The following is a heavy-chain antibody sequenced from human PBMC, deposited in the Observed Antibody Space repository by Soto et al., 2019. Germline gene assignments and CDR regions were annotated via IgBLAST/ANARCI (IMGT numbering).Heavy chain of an antibody. Sequence: KGLEWVSVISGSGSSTYYADSVKGRFTISRDNSKKTLYVQMNSLRAEDTAVYYCAKMSDFWSGSPTYHFDYWGQGTQVTVSS. D-gene: IGHD3-3*01. J-gene: IGHJ4*02. V-gene: IGHV3-23*01. CDR2: ISGSGSST. CDR3: AKMSDFWSGSPTYHFDY.